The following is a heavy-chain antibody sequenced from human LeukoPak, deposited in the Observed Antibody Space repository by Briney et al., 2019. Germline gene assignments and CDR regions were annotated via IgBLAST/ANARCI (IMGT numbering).Heavy chain of an antibody. V-gene: IGHV3-23*01. CDR2: ISPGGGTT. D-gene: IGHD6-19*01. CDR3: AAPALNSSGWYLDY. Sequence: GGSLRLSCAVSGFAFGSEAMSWVRQSPARGLEWVASISPGGGTTYYADYVKGRFIISRDNSNNTLFVQMNSLRAEDTAVYYCAAPALNSSGWYLDYWGQGTLVTVSS. J-gene: IGHJ4*02. CDR1: GFAFGSEA.